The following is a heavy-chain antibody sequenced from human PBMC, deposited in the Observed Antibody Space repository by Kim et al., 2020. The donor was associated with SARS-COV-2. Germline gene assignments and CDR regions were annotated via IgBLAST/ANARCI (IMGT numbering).Heavy chain of an antibody. Sequence: SNKYYADSVKGRFTISRDNSKNTLYLQMNSLRAEDTAVCYCASGGTVTTNWGQGTLVTVSS. CDR3: ASGGTVTTN. D-gene: IGHD4-17*01. CDR2: SNK. V-gene: IGHV3-30*01. J-gene: IGHJ4*02.